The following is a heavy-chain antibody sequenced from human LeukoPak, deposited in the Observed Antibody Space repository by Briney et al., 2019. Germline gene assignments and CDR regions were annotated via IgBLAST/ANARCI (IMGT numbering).Heavy chain of an antibody. CDR3: ARHGPYSSSWYDLDY. CDR1: GYTFTSYW. V-gene: IGHV5-51*01. J-gene: IGHJ4*02. Sequence: GKPLKISCKGSGYTFTSYWIGGVRQMPGKGLEWMGIIYPGDSDTRSSPSFQGQVTISADKSISTAYLQWSSLKASDTAMYYCARHGPYSSSWYDLDYWGQGTLVTVSS. D-gene: IGHD6-13*01. CDR2: IYPGDSDT.